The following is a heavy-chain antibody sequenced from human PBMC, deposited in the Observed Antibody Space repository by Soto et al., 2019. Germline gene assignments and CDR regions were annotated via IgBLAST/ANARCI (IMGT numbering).Heavy chain of an antibody. CDR3: ARDFWSGYTGYYYGMDV. V-gene: IGHV1-69*06. CDR1: GGTFSSYA. CDR2: IIPIFGTA. Sequence: RASVKVSCKASGGTFSSYAISWVRQAPGQGLEWMGGIIPIFGTANYAQKFQGRVTITADKSTSTAYMELSSLRSEDTAVYYCARDFWSGYTGYYYGMDVWGQGTTVTVYS. J-gene: IGHJ6*02. D-gene: IGHD3-3*01.